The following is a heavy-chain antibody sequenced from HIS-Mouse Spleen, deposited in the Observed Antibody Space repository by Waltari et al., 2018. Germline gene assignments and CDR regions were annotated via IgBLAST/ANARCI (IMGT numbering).Heavy chain of an antibody. CDR1: GGSISSSSYY. CDR3: AREIPYSSSWYDWYFDL. V-gene: IGHV4-39*07. CDR2: IYYSGRT. D-gene: IGHD6-13*01. J-gene: IGHJ2*01. Sequence: QLQLQESGPGLVKPSETLSLTCTVSGGSISSSSYYWGWIRQPPGKGLEWIGSIYYSGRTYNNPSRKSRVTRSVDTSKNQFSLKLSSVTAADTAVYYCAREIPYSSSWYDWYFDLWGRGTLVTVSS.